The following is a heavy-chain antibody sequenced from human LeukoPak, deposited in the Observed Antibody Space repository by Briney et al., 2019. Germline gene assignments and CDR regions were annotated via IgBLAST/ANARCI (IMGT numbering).Heavy chain of an antibody. V-gene: IGHV3-23*01. CDR1: GFTFNSYA. Sequence: TGGSLSLSCAASGFTFNSYAMSWVRQAPGKGLEWVSAISGSGGSTYFADSVKGRFTISRDNSKNTLYLQMNSLRAEDTAVYYCAKDLGYCSGGSCPPSHYWGQGTLVTVSS. CDR2: ISGSGGST. D-gene: IGHD2-15*01. J-gene: IGHJ4*02. CDR3: AKDLGYCSGGSCPPSHY.